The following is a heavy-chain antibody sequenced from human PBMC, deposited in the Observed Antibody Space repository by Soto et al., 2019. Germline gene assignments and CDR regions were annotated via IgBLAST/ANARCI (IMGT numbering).Heavy chain of an antibody. D-gene: IGHD2-2*01. V-gene: IGHV3-15*01. CDR2: IKSKTDGGTT. J-gene: IGHJ6*03. CDR3: TAAIVVVPAAIGDYYYYMDV. Sequence: GGSLRLSCAASGFTFSNAWMSWVRQAPGKGLEWVGRIKSKTDGGTTDYAAPVKGRFTISRDDSKNTLYLQMNSLKTEDTAVYYCTAAIVVVPAAIGDYYYYMDVWGKGTTVTVSS. CDR1: GFTFSNAW.